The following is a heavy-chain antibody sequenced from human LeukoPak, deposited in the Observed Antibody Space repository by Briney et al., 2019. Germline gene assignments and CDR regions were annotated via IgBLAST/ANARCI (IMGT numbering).Heavy chain of an antibody. CDR2: ISSSSSYI. CDR1: GFTFSSYS. CDR3: ARRRHAYYYDSSGHFDY. D-gene: IGHD3-22*01. J-gene: IGHJ4*02. V-gene: IGHV3-21*01. Sequence: GGSLRLSCAASGFTFSSYSMNWVRQASGKGLEWVSSISSSSSYIYYADSVKGRFTISRDNAKNSLYLQMNGLRAEDTAVYYCARRRHAYYYDSSGHFDYWGQGTLVTVSS.